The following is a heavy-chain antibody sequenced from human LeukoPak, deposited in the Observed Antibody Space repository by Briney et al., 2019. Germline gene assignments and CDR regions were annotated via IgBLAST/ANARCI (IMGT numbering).Heavy chain of an antibody. Sequence: GGSLRLSCATSGFTFSSYSMNWVRQAPGKGLEWVSSISSSSSYIYYADSVKGRFTISRDNAKNSLYLQMNSLRAEDTAVYYCARDSGVYFDYWGQGTLVTVSS. V-gene: IGHV3-21*01. CDR3: ARDSGVYFDY. J-gene: IGHJ4*02. D-gene: IGHD2-8*01. CDR1: GFTFSSYS. CDR2: ISSSSSYI.